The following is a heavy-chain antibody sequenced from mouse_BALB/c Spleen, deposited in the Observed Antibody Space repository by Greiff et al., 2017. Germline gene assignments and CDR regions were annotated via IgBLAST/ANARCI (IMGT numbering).Heavy chain of an antibody. D-gene: IGHD2-3*01. V-gene: IGHV1S22*01. J-gene: IGHJ3*01. Sequence: KQPGSELVRPGASVKLSCKASGYTFTSYWMHWVKQRPGQGLEWIGNIYPGSGSTNYDEKFKSKATLTVDTSSSTAYMQLSSLTSEDSAVFYCTRGIYDGYYSFAYWGQGTLVTVSA. CDR3: TRGIYDGYYSFAY. CDR1: GYTFTSYW. CDR2: IYPGSGST.